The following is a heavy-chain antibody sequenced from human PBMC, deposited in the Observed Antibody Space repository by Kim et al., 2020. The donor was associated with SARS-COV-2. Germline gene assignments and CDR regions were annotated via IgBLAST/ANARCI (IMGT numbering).Heavy chain of an antibody. CDR3: ARGSNDFAAFDI. D-gene: IGHD2-8*01. J-gene: IGHJ3*02. V-gene: IGHV5-51*01. CDR2: IFPDDSGS. CDR1: GYAFRDYW. Sequence: GESLKISCVASGYAFRDYWIGWVRQLPGKGLEWMGNIFPDDSGSKYNPAFRGQVTMSVDKTFNTAYLQWSSLAASDTAIYFCARGSNDFAAFDIWGQG.